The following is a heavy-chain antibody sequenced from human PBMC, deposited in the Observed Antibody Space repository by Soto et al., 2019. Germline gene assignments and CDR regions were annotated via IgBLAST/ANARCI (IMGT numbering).Heavy chain of an antibody. CDR3: ARKSASIDYHYHGVDV. D-gene: IGHD6-6*01. CDR1: GDSLSSGSYY. V-gene: IGHV4-61*01. J-gene: IGHJ6*02. CDR2: IYYSGST. Sequence: QVQLQESGPGLVKPSETLSLTCSVSGDSLSSGSYYWSWIRQSPKKGLEWIGFIYYSGSTNYNPSLRSRVTISKDTSKNQFSLILSSVTTADTAVYFCARKSASIDYHYHGVDVWGHGTTVTVS.